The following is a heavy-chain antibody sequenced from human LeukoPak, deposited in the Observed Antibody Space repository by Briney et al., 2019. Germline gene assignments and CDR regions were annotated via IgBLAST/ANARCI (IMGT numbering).Heavy chain of an antibody. J-gene: IGHJ4*02. D-gene: IGHD6-19*01. CDR2: IYYTGNT. Sequence: SETLSLTCAVSGGSINTRTNYWGWIRQPPGKTLEWIGTIYYTGNTYYNPSLKSRLTISIDTSRNQFSLRLTSVTAADTALYFCARGVVVLKTKLGGWEYWGPRTLVTVSS. CDR3: ARGVVVLKTKLGGWEY. CDR1: GGSINTRTNY. V-gene: IGHV4-39*07.